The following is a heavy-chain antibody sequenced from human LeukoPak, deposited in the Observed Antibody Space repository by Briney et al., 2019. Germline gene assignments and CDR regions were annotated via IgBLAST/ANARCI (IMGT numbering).Heavy chain of an antibody. V-gene: IGHV3-15*04. J-gene: IGHJ4*02. CDR3: TEGLAY. Sequence: GGTLRLSCTVSAFSFSDHCLCWVCNRPRQGVEWVGRIASAAHGGTTDYDAPVKGRLTVSRDDSKDALYLQINSLKPEDTAVYFCTEGLAYWPQETLHSVSS. D-gene: IGHD2-21*01. CDR2: IASAAHGGTT. CDR1: AFSFSDHC.